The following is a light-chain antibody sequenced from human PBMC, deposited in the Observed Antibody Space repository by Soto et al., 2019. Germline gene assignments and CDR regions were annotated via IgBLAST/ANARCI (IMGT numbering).Light chain of an antibody. Sequence: PGERATLSCRASQSVSSGYLAWYQQKPGQAPRILIYGATSRAAGIPDRFSGSGSETDFTLTISRLEPEDFAVYYCQQYDSSPRTFGQGTKLEIK. CDR1: QSVSSGY. J-gene: IGKJ2*01. V-gene: IGKV3-20*01. CDR2: GAT. CDR3: QQYDSSPRT.